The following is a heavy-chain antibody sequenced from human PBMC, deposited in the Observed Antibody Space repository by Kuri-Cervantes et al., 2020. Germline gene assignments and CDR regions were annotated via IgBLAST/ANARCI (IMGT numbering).Heavy chain of an antibody. D-gene: IGHD5-24*01. Sequence: SETLSLTCAVYGGSLSGYYWSWIRQPPGKGLEWIGEISHSGSTNYNPSLKSRVTISVDTSKSQFSLKLSSVTAADTAVYYCARGGDGYKIFDYWGQGTLVTVSS. CDR2: ISHSGST. V-gene: IGHV4-34*01. CDR3: ARGGDGYKIFDY. CDR1: GGSLSGYY. J-gene: IGHJ4*02.